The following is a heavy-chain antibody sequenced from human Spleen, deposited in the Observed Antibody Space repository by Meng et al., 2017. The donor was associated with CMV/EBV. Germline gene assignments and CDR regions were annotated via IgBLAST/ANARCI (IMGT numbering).Heavy chain of an antibody. D-gene: IGHD2-2*01. CDR1: GLTFSSYA. Sequence: GESLKISCAASGLTFSSYAMNWVRQAPGKGLEWVSAISGSGNSTYYADSVKGRFTISRDNSKNTLYLQMNSLRAEDTAVYYCAREIRGVGPAAPYYFDYWGQGTLVTVSS. V-gene: IGHV3-23*01. CDR2: ISGSGNST. CDR3: AREIRGVGPAAPYYFDY. J-gene: IGHJ4*02.